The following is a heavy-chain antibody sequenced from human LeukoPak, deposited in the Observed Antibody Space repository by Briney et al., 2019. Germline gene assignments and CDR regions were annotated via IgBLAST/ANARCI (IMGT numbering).Heavy chain of an antibody. CDR2: IYYSGST. Sequence: SETLSLTCAVSGGSISSRNWWSWVRQPPGKGLEWIGSIYYSGSTYYNPSLKSRVTISVDTSKNQFSLKLSSVTAADTAVYYCATSYDSSGYYRLFQHWGQGTLVTVSS. V-gene: IGHV4-39*01. CDR3: ATSYDSSGYYRLFQH. CDR1: GGSISSRNW. J-gene: IGHJ1*01. D-gene: IGHD3-22*01.